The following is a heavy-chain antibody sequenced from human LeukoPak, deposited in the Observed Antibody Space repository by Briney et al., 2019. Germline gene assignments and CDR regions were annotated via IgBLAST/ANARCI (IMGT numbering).Heavy chain of an antibody. V-gene: IGHV1-2*06. J-gene: IGHJ5*02. CDR3: ARADDTRGGNWFDP. CDR1: GYTFTGYY. CDR2: INCNSGRS. D-gene: IGHD3-22*01. Sequence: ASVNVSCRASGYTFTGYYLHWVRQAPGQGLEWMGRINCNSGRSNYAQKFQGRVTMTRDTSINTVYMVLSSLRFDDTAFYYCARADDTRGGNWFDPWAREPWSPSPQ.